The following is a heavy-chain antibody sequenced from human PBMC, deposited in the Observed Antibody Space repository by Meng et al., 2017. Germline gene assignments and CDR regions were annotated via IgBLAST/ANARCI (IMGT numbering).Heavy chain of an antibody. V-gene: IGHV1-8*02. J-gene: IGHJ4*02. CDR3: ARGPNRWTGFDY. CDR1: GYNFTGYY. CDR2: MNPNSGNT. Sequence: QARMVQSGAGVKKPGASVQVPCKAYGYNFTGYYMHWVRQAPGQGLEWMGWMNPNSGNTGYAQKFQGRVTMTRNTSISTAYMELSSLRSEDTAVYYCARGPNRWTGFDYWGQGTLVTVSS. D-gene: IGHD3/OR15-3a*01.